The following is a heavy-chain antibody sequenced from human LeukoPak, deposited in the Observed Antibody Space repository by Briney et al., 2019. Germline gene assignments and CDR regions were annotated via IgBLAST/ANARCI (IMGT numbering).Heavy chain of an antibody. CDR2: ISWDGGST. Sequence: SGGSLRLSCAASGFTFDDYTMHWVRQAPGKGLEWVSLISWDGGSTYYADSVKGRFTISRDNAQNSLYLQMNSLRGEDTAVYYCVRSSGRDFSDYWGQGTLVTVSS. CDR1: GFTFDDYT. V-gene: IGHV3-43*01. CDR3: VRSSGRDFSDY. J-gene: IGHJ4*02. D-gene: IGHD1-26*01.